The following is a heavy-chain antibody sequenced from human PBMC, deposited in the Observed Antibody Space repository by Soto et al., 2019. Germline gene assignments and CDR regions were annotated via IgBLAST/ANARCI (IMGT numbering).Heavy chain of an antibody. CDR3: ARDASMCYYYFDY. V-gene: IGHV3-30*15. D-gene: IGHD2-21*01. CDR1: GFTFSRYT. CDR2: ISYDGNNK. Sequence: QVQLVDSGGGVVQPGRSLRLSCAASGFTFSRYTMHWVRQAPGKGLEWVALISYDGNNKFYADSVKGRFTISRDNSKNTLYLQMGSLRVEDTAVYYGARDASMCYYYFDYWGQGALVTVSS. J-gene: IGHJ4*02.